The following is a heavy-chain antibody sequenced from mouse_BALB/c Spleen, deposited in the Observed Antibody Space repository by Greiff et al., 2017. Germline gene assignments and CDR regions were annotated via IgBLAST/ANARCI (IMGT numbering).Heavy chain of an antibody. J-gene: IGHJ4*01. CDR1: GFTFSSYA. CDR3: ARDYYYGSSYHAMDY. V-gene: IGHV5-9-4*01. D-gene: IGHD1-1*01. Sequence: EVKLVESGGGLVKPGGSLKLSCAASGFTFSSYAMSWVRQSPEKRLEWVAEISSGGSYTYYPDTVTGRFTISRDNAKNTLYLEMSSLRSEDTAMYYCARDYYYGSSYHAMDYWGQGTSVTVSS. CDR2: ISSGGSYT.